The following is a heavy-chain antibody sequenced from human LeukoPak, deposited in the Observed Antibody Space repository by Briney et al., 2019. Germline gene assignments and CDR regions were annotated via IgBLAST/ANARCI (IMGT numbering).Heavy chain of an antibody. CDR1: GGSFSGYY. J-gene: IGHJ6*03. CDR2: INHSGST. V-gene: IGHV4-34*01. Sequence: PSETLSLTCAVHGGSFSGYYWSWIRQPPGKGLEWIGEINHSGSTNYNPSLKSRVTISVDTSKNQFSLKLSSVTAADTAVYYCARGGDHTVTTFGYYYYMDVWGKGTTVTVPS. D-gene: IGHD4-17*01. CDR3: ARGGDHTVTTFGYYYYMDV.